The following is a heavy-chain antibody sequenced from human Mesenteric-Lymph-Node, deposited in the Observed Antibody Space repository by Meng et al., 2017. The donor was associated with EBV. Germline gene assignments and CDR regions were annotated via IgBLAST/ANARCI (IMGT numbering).Heavy chain of an antibody. CDR3: ARVLLRGVILL. D-gene: IGHD3-10*01. CDR1: GGSISNSDYY. J-gene: IGHJ4*02. Sequence: QLQLAAAGPGLVKSSESLSLTRTLPGGSISNSDYYWGWIRQPPGKGLEWIGSIYYRGSVYYSPSLKSRVTISMDTSKNQVSLKLSSVTAADTAVYYCARVLLRGVILLWGQGTLVTVSS. CDR2: IYYRGSV. V-gene: IGHV4-39*07.